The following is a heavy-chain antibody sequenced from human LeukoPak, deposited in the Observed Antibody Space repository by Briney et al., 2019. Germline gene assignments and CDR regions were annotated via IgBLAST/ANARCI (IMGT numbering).Heavy chain of an antibody. V-gene: IGHV1-2*06. Sequence: GASVKVSCKASGYTFTDYYIHWVRQAPGQGLGWMGRINPNSGGTNYAQKFQGRVTMTRDTSTSTAYMELSRLRSDDTAVYYCARDFERPDYWGQGTLVTVSS. CDR1: GYTFTDYY. J-gene: IGHJ4*02. CDR2: INPNSGGT. CDR3: ARDFERPDY.